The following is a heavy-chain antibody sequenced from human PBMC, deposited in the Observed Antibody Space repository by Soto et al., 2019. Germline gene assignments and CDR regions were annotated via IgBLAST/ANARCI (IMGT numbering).Heavy chain of an antibody. CDR2: IIPILGIA. CDR1: GGTFSSYT. Sequence: ASVKVSCKASGGTFSSYTISWVRQAPGQGLEWMGRIIPILGIANYAQKFQGRVTITADKSTSTAYMELSSLRSEDTAVYYCARDRGYCSSTSCLDAFDIWGQGTMVTVSS. J-gene: IGHJ3*02. D-gene: IGHD2-2*01. CDR3: ARDRGYCSSTSCLDAFDI. V-gene: IGHV1-69*04.